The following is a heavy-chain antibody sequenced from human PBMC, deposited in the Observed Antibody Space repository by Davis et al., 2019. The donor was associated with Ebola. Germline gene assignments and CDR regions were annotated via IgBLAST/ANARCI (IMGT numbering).Heavy chain of an antibody. CDR3: VRPRYSTRWPDAFQT. V-gene: IGHV5-10-1*01. CDR2: IDPSDSYT. Sequence: GESLKISCKGSGYSFTSYWISWVRQMPGKGLEWMGRIDPSDSYTNYSPSFQGHVTISADKSISTAYLYWSSLKASDTAIYYCVRPRYSTRWPDAFQTWGQGTMVTVSS. CDR1: GYSFTSYW. D-gene: IGHD2-8*01. J-gene: IGHJ3*02.